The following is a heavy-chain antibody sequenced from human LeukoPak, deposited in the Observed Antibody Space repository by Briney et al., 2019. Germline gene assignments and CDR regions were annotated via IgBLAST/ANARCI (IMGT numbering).Heavy chain of an antibody. CDR1: GYSISSGYY. CDR3: ARGSNTWRRYYYMDV. D-gene: IGHD1-26*01. CDR2: VYHSGST. Sequence: SETLSLTCTVSGYSISSGYYWGWIRQPPGKGLEWIGSVYHSGSTYYNPSLKSRVTISVDTSKNQFSLKLSSVTAADTAVYYCARGSNTWRRYYYMDVWGKGTTVTVSS. J-gene: IGHJ6*03. V-gene: IGHV4-38-2*02.